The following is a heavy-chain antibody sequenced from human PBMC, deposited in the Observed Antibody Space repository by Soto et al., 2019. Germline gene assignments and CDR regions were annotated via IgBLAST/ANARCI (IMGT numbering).Heavy chain of an antibody. V-gene: IGHV3-23*01. CDR1: GFTFSSYA. CDR2: ISGSGGST. J-gene: IGHJ6*02. CDR3: AKFPRRVHVRWDTYFYYYYRSDV. D-gene: IGHD1-26*01. Sequence: GWSLRLSCAASGFTFSSYAMSWVRQAPGKGLEWVSAISGSGGSTYYADSVKGRFTISSDNSKNTLYLQMNSLRAEDTAVYYFAKFPRRVHVRWDTYFYYYYRSDVPSQRPTVTVSS.